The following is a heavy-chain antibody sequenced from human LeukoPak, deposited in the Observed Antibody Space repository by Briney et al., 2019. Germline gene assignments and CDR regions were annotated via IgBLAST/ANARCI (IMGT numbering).Heavy chain of an antibody. V-gene: IGHV3-23*01. Sequence: GGSLRLSCAVSGFTFSAYAMSWVRQAPGKGLEWVSAMSGSGGMTYYADSVKGRFSISRDNSKNTLHLQMNSLRAEDTAVYYCARDLGVVVVPAALDYWGQGTLVTVSS. D-gene: IGHD2-2*01. CDR3: ARDLGVVVVPAALDY. CDR2: MSGSGGMT. J-gene: IGHJ4*02. CDR1: GFTFSAYA.